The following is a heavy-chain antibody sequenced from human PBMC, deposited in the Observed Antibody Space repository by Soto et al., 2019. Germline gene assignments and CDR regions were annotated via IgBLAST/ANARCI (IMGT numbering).Heavy chain of an antibody. Sequence: SETLSLTCAVSGASIGSGGWWSWVRQPPGKGLEWIAEIFHDGNTNYSPSLKSRVTIPVDKSQNQFSLNVYSVTAADTAVYYCARHEGWTGPDQWGQGTLVTVSS. CDR1: GASIGSGGW. D-gene: IGHD2-8*02. J-gene: IGHJ5*02. V-gene: IGHV4-4*02. CDR2: IFHDGNT. CDR3: ARHEGWTGPDQ.